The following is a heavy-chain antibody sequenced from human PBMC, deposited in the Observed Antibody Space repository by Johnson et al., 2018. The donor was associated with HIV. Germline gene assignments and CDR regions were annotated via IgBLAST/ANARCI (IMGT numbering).Heavy chain of an antibody. V-gene: IGHV3-30*04. Sequence: QVQLVESGGGVVQPGRSLRLSCAASGFTFSNYAMHWVRQAPGKGLEWVAVISYDGSNTYYADSVKGRFTISRDNSKNTLYLQMNSLRPEDTAVYYCARDGTTGPSGEAFDIWGQGTMVTVSS. J-gene: IGHJ3*02. D-gene: IGHD1-1*01. CDR3: ARDGTTGPSGEAFDI. CDR1: GFTFSNYA. CDR2: ISYDGSNT.